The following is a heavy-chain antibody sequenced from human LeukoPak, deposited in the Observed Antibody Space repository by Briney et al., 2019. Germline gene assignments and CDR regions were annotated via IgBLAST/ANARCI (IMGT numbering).Heavy chain of an antibody. V-gene: IGHV3-48*04. CDR2: ISSRGSTI. Sequence: GGSLRLSCAASGFTFSSCGMHWVRQAPGKGLEWVSYISSRGSTIYYADSVKGRFTISRDNDQNSLYLQMNSLRAEDTAVYYCASHNALEYYYDSSATVDYWGEGTLVTVSS. D-gene: IGHD3-22*01. J-gene: IGHJ4*02. CDR3: ASHNALEYYYDSSATVDY. CDR1: GFTFSSCG.